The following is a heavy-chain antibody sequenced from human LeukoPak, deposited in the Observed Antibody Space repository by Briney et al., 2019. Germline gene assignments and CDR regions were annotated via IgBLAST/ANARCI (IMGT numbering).Heavy chain of an antibody. Sequence: GASVKVSCKASGYTFTDYYMHWVRQAPGQRLEWMRWINGGNDNTKYSEKFQGRVTFTKDTSASTAYMELSSLRSEDTAVYYCAAVDYGDYWGQGTLVTVSS. CDR2: INGGNDNT. D-gene: IGHD3-16*01. V-gene: IGHV1-3*01. CDR3: AAVDYGDY. CDR1: GYTFTDYY. J-gene: IGHJ4*02.